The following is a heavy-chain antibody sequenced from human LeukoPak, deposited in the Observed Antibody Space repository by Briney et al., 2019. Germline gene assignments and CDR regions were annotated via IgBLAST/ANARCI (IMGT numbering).Heavy chain of an antibody. Sequence: GGSLRLSCAASGFTFSSYWMHWVRQARGKGLVWVSRINSDGSSTSYADSVKGRFTISRDNAKSTLYLQMNSLRAEDTAVYYCATLSGTTFYDYWGQGTLVTVSS. V-gene: IGHV3-74*01. J-gene: IGHJ4*02. CDR1: GFTFSSYW. CDR2: INSDGSST. D-gene: IGHD1-1*01. CDR3: ATLSGTTFYDY.